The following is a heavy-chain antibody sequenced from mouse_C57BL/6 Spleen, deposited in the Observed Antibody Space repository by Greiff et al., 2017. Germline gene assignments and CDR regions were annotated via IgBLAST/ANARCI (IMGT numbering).Heavy chain of an antibody. V-gene: IGHV14-3*01. Sequence: VQLQQSVAELVRPGASVKLSCTASGFNIKNNYMHWVKQRPEQGLEWIGRIDPADGNTKYAPQFPGKATITADTSSNTAYLRLSSLTSEETAIYDGASEGVLLRFLDYWGQGTTLTVSS. CDR1: GFNIKNNY. D-gene: IGHD1-1*01. CDR2: IDPADGNT. CDR3: ASEGVLLRFLDY. J-gene: IGHJ2*01.